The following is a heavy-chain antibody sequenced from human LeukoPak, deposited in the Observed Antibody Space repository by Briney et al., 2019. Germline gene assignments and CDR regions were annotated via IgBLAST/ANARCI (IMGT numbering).Heavy chain of an antibody. Sequence: SETLSLTCTVSGGSISSYYWSWIRQPPRKGLEWIGYIYYSWITNPNTSLTSRVTISVDTSKNQFYLKLSSVTAADPAVYYCARLPRYCSGGSCYSATSYYFDYWVQGRLVTDCS. CDR1: GGSISSYY. CDR3: ARLPRYCSGGSCYSATSYYFDY. CDR2: IYYSWIT. V-gene: IGHV4-59*08. J-gene: IGHJ4*02. D-gene: IGHD2-15*01.